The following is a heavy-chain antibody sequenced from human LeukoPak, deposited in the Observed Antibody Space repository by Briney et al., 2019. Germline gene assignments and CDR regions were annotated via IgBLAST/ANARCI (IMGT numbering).Heavy chain of an antibody. CDR3: AKGSTFGAYSSSLDY. CDR2: ISGSGGST. V-gene: IGHV3-23*01. Sequence: GGSLRLSCAASGFTFSSYAMSWVRQAPGKGLEWGSAISGSGGSTYYADSVKGRFTISRDSSKNTLYLQMNSLRAEDTAVYYCAKGSTFGAYSSSLDYWGQGTLVTVSS. D-gene: IGHD6-6*01. CDR1: GFTFSSYA. J-gene: IGHJ4*02.